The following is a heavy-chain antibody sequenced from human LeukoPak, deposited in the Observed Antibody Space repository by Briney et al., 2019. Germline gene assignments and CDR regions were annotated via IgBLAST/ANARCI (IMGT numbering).Heavy chain of an antibody. J-gene: IGHJ3*02. CDR2: ISGGGAKR. CDR1: GFTFRNYW. Sequence: GGSLRLSCAASGFTFRNYWMNWVRQAPGKGLEWVSYISGGGAKRHYSDSVKGRFTISRDNPKNTLYLQINNLRAEDTAMYYCAKCSAGYYNDAFDIWGRGTMVTVSS. V-gene: IGHV3-23*01. CDR3: AKCSAGYYNDAFDI. D-gene: IGHD3-10*02.